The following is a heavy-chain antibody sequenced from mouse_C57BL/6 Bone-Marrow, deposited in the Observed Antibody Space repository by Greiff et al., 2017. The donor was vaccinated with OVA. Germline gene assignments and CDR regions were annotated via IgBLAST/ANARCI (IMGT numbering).Heavy chain of an antibody. CDR3: AKRRDGDYAMDY. D-gene: IGHD3-3*01. Sequence: VKLVESGPGLVQPSQSLSITCTVSGFSLTSYGVHWVRQSPGKGLEWLGVIWRGGSTDYNAAFMSRLSITKDNSKSQVFFKMNSLQADDTAIYYCAKRRDGDYAMDYWGQGTSVTVSS. J-gene: IGHJ4*01. V-gene: IGHV2-5*01. CDR1: GFSLTSYG. CDR2: IWRGGST.